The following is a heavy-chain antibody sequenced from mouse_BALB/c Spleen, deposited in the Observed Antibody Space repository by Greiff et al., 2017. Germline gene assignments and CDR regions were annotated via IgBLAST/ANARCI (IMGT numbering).Heavy chain of an antibody. D-gene: IGHD2-10*02. V-gene: IGHV14-4*02. CDR1: GFNIKDYY. CDR2: IDPENGDT. CDR3: NACRYGNDLDY. Sequence: VQLQQSGAELVRSGASVKLSCTASGFNIKDYYMHWVKQRPEQGLEWIGWIDPENGDTEYAPKFQGKATMTADTSSNTAYLQLSSLTSEDTAVYYCNACRYGNDLDYWGQGTTLTVSS. J-gene: IGHJ2*01.